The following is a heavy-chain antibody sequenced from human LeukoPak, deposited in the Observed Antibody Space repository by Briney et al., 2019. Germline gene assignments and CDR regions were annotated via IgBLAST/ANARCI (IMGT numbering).Heavy chain of an antibody. D-gene: IGHD3-22*01. CDR2: IYSGGST. V-gene: IGHV3-66*02. J-gene: IGHJ6*03. Sequence: QSGGSLRLSCAASGFTVSSNYMSWVRQAPGKGLEWVSVIYSGGSTYYADSVKGRFTISRDNSKNPLYLQMNSLRAEDTAVYYCARRVVMTDYYYYYMDVWGKGTTVTVSS. CDR1: GFTVSSNY. CDR3: ARRVVMTDYYYYYMDV.